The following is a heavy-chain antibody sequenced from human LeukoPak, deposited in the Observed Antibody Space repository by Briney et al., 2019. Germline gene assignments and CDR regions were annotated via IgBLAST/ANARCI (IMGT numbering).Heavy chain of an antibody. J-gene: IGHJ4*02. CDR1: GFTFRSYA. D-gene: IGHD3-3*01. Sequence: GGSLRLSCAVSGFTFRSYAMHWVRQAPGKGLEWVAVISNDGSIKDYADSVKGRFTISRDNSKNTLYVQMNSLTAEDTAVYYCAKNYDFWSGYQDYWGQGTLVTVSS. CDR3: AKNYDFWSGYQDY. CDR2: ISNDGSIK. V-gene: IGHV3-30*04.